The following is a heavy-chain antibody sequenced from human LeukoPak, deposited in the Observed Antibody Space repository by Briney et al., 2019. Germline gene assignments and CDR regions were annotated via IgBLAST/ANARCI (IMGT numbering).Heavy chain of an antibody. CDR2: IKQDGSEK. CDR1: RFTFSSYW. Sequence: GGSLRLSCAASRFTFSSYWMSWVRQAPGKGLEWVANIKQDGSEKYYVDSVKGRFTISRDNAKKSLYLQMNSLRGEDTAVYYCAREMITFGGVIVDDAFDIWGQGTMVTVSS. J-gene: IGHJ3*02. D-gene: IGHD3-16*02. CDR3: AREMITFGGVIVDDAFDI. V-gene: IGHV3-7*01.